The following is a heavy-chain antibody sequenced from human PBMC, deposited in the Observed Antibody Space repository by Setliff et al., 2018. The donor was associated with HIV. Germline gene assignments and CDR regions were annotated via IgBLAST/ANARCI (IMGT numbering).Heavy chain of an antibody. V-gene: IGHV3-7*01. Sequence: GGSLRLSCAASGFTFSSYWMSWVRQAPGKGLEWVANIKEDGSETYYVDSVGGRFTISRDNAKNSLYLQMNSLRAEDTAVYYCTRGLNLRRGLVSPCLDYWGQGTLVTVSS. J-gene: IGHJ4*02. CDR1: GFTFSSYW. D-gene: IGHD1-26*01. CDR3: TRGLNLRRGLVSPCLDY. CDR2: IKEDGSET.